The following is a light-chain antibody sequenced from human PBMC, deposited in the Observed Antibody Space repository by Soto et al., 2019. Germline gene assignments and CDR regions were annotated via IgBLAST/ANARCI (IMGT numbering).Light chain of an antibody. CDR1: QSFISSY. V-gene: IGKV3-20*01. Sequence: EIVMTQSPATLSVSAGERATLSCRASQSFISSYLAWYQQKPGQAPRLLIYGASSSATGIPDRFSGSGSGTDFTLTISRLEPEDFAVYYCQQYGSSSWTFGQGTKVDIK. J-gene: IGKJ1*01. CDR3: QQYGSSSWT. CDR2: GAS.